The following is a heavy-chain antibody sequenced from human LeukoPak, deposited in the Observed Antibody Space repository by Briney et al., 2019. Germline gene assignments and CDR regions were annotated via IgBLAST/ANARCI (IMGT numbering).Heavy chain of an antibody. CDR3: ARDRIMAAAGLQVAMDV. J-gene: IGHJ6*03. CDR1: GDSISSSSYY. CDR2: VYYSGST. Sequence: SETLSLTCTVSGDSISSSSYYWGWIRQPPGKGLEWIGTVYYSGSTYYNSSLKSRVTISVDTSKTQFYLKLSSVTAADTAMYYCARDRIMAAAGLQVAMDVWGKGTTVTVSS. D-gene: IGHD6-13*01. V-gene: IGHV4-39*07.